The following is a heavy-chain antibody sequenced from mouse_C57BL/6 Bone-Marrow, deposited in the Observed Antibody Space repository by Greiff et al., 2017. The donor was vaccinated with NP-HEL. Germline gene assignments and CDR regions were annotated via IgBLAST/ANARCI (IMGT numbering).Heavy chain of an antibody. CDR1: GFTFSDYY. Sequence: EVMLVESGGGLVQPGGSLKLSCAASGFTFSDYYMYWVRQTPEKRLEWVAYISNGGGSTYYPDTVKGRFIISRDNAKNTLYLQMSRLKSEDTAMYYCARHRGYDYDDYAMDYWGQGTSVTVSS. CDR2: ISNGGGST. CDR3: ARHRGYDYDDYAMDY. D-gene: IGHD2-4*01. J-gene: IGHJ4*01. V-gene: IGHV5-12*01.